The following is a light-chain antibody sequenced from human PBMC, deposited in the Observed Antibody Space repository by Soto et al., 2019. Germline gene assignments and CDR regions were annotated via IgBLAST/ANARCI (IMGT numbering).Light chain of an antibody. Sequence: DIQLTQSPSFLSASVGDRVTITCRASQGISSYLAWYQQKPGKVPKLLIYAASTLQSGVPSRFSGSGSGTEFTLTISSLQPEDFATYYCQQLNTSPITFGQGTRLE. J-gene: IGKJ5*01. CDR1: QGISSY. V-gene: IGKV1-9*01. CDR2: AAS. CDR3: QQLNTSPIT.